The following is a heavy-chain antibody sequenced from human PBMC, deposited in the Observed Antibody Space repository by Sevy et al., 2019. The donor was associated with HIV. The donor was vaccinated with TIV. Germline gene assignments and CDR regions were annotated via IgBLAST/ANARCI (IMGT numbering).Heavy chain of an antibody. Sequence: GGSLRLSCAASGFTFSSYAKHWVRQAPGKGLEWVAVISYDGSNKYYADSVKGRFTISRDNSKNTLYLQMNSLRAEDTAVYYCARVKFIAVAARGYGMDVWGQGTTVTVSS. D-gene: IGHD6-19*01. J-gene: IGHJ6*02. CDR2: ISYDGSNK. V-gene: IGHV3-30*04. CDR3: ARVKFIAVAARGYGMDV. CDR1: GFTFSSYA.